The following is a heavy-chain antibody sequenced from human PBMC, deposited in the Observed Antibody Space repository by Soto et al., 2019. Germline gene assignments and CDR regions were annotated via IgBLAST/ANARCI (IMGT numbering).Heavy chain of an antibody. CDR3: VRDWTHYDSNGPGDY. D-gene: IGHD3-22*01. CDR2: INTGNGDT. CDR1: GYTVSNYP. J-gene: IGHJ4*02. V-gene: IGHV1-3*04. Sequence: ASVKVSCKASGYTVSNYPMHWVRQAPGQRLEWMGWINTGNGDTKYSQRFQGRVTITRDTSAITAYMELSSLRSEDTAVYYCVRDWTHYDSNGPGDYWGKGTLVTVSS.